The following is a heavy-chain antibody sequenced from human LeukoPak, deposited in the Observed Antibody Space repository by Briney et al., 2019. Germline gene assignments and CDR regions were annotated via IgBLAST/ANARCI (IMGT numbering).Heavy chain of an antibody. CDR2: ISAYNGNT. V-gene: IGHV1-18*01. D-gene: IGHD4-17*01. Sequence: ASVKVSYKASGYTFTSYGISWVRQAPGQGLEWMGWISAYNGNTNYAQKLQGRVTMTTDTSTSTAYMELRSLRSDDTAVYYCARSFSNYGDHSRWDFDYWGQGTLVTVSS. CDR3: ARSFSNYGDHSRWDFDY. J-gene: IGHJ4*02. CDR1: GYTFTSYG.